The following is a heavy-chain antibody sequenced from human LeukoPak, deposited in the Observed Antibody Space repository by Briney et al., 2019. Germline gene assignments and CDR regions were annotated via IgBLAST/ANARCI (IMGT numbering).Heavy chain of an antibody. V-gene: IGHV4-59*08. CDR3: ARHSHDLLYYYYYMDV. J-gene: IGHJ6*03. Sequence: SETLSLTCTVSGGSISSYYWSWIRQPPGKGLEWIGYIYYSGSTNYNPSLKRRVTISVDTSKNQFSLKLSSVTAADTAVYYCARHSHDLLYYYYYMDVWGKGTTVTVSS. CDR2: IYYSGST. CDR1: GGSISSYY. D-gene: IGHD3-3*01.